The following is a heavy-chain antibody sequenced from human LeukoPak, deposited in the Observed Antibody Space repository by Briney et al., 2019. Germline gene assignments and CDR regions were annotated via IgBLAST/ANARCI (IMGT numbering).Heavy chain of an antibody. V-gene: IGHV1-2*02. CDR2: INPNSGGT. CDR1: GYTFTGYY. CDR3: ARSGYCSGGSCYSVALRLDAFDI. D-gene: IGHD2-15*01. J-gene: IGHJ3*02. Sequence: ASVKVSCKASGYTFTGYYMHWVRQAPGQGLEWMGWINPNSGGTNYAQKFQGRVTMTRDTSISTAYMELRSLRSDDTAVYYCARSGYCSGGSCYSVALRLDAFDIWGQGTMVTVSS.